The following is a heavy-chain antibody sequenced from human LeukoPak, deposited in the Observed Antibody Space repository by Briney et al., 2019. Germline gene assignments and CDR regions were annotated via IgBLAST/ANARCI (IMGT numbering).Heavy chain of an antibody. J-gene: IGHJ5*02. V-gene: IGHV3-9*01. CDR2: ISWNSGSI. CDR3: AKGARWLLLGSYDP. D-gene: IGHD3-22*01. Sequence: PGGSLRLSCAASGFTFDDYAMHWVRQAPGKGLEWVSGISWNSGSIGYADSVKGRFTISRDNAKNSLYLQMNSLRAEDTALYYCAKGARWLLLGSYDPWGQGTLVTVSS. CDR1: GFTFDDYA.